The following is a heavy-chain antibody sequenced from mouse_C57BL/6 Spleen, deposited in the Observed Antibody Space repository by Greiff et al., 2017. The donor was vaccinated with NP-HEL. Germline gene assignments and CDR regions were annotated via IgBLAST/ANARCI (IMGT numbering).Heavy chain of an antibody. J-gene: IGHJ1*03. CDR1: GYTFTSYW. Sequence: VQLQQPGAELVMPGASVKLSCKASGYTFTSYWMHWVKQRPGQGLEWIGEIDPSDSYTNYNQKFKGKSTLTVDKSSSTAYRQLSSLTSEDAAVYYCARTGTDPWYFDVWGTGTTVTVSS. CDR3: ARTGTDPWYFDV. CDR2: IDPSDSYT. V-gene: IGHV1-69*01. D-gene: IGHD3-3*01.